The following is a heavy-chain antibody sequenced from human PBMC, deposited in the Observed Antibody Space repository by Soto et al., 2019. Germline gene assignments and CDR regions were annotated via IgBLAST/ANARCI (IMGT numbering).Heavy chain of an antibody. Sequence: PGGSLRLSCAASGFTFSSYAMHWVRQAPGKGLEWVAVISYDGSNKYYADSVKGRFTISRDNSKNTLYLQMNSLRAEDTAVYYCARDFPRVFPLLSYYGMGVWGQGTTVPVS. CDR1: GFTFSSYA. D-gene: IGHD2-8*01. V-gene: IGHV3-30-3*01. CDR3: ARDFPRVFPLLSYYGMGV. CDR2: ISYDGSNK. J-gene: IGHJ6*02.